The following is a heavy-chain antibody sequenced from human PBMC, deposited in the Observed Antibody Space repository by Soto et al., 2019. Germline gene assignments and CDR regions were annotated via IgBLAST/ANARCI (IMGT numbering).Heavy chain of an antibody. CDR1: GFTFSSYA. CDR2: ISGSGGST. CDR3: ARGVVVVPAANDY. D-gene: IGHD2-2*01. V-gene: IGHV3-23*01. Sequence: EVQLLESGGGLVQPGGSLRLSCAASGFTFSSYAMRWVRQAPGKGLEWVSAISGSGGSTYYADSVKGRFTISRDNSKNTLYLQMNSLRAEDTAVYYCARGVVVVPAANDYWGQGTLVTVSS. J-gene: IGHJ4*02.